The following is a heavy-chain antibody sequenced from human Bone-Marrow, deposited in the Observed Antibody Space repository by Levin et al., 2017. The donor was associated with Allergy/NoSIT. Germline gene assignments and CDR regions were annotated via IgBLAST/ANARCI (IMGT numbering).Heavy chain of an antibody. CDR3: ARAPFDVAVLPSPNMGQRFEYFYYGMDV. D-gene: IGHD1/OR15-1a*01. V-gene: IGHV4-30-4*01. CDR1: GAFIDTGDNY. J-gene: IGHJ6*02. Sequence: SETLSLTCSVSGAFIDTGDNYWSWIRQPPGKGLEWIGAIYSSGNTYTNPSLQSRLSMSVDTSKNQFSLKVRSVTAADTAMYYCARAPFDVAVLPSPNMGQRFEYFYYGMDVWGPGTTVTVSS. CDR2: IYSSGNT.